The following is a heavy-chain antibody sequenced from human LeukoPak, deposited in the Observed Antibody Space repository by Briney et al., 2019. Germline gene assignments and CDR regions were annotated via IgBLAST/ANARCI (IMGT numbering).Heavy chain of an antibody. CDR2: IIPIFGTA. CDR1: GGTFSSYA. Sequence: SVKVSCKASGGTFSSYAIGWVRQAPGRGLEWMGGIIPIFGTANYAQKFQGRVTITADESTSTAYMELSSLRSEDTAVYYCASVGELHYYYYYGMDVWGQGTTVTVSS. CDR3: ASVGELHYYYYYGMDV. V-gene: IGHV1-69*13. D-gene: IGHD1-26*01. J-gene: IGHJ6*02.